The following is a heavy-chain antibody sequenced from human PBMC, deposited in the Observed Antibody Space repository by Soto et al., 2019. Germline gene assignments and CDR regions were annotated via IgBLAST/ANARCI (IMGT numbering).Heavy chain of an antibody. CDR2: INPSGGST. Sequence: QVQLVQSGAEVKKPGASVKVSCKASGYTFTSYYMHWVRQAPGQGLEWMGIINPSGGSTSYAQKFQGRVTMTRDTSTSTVYMELSSLRSEDMAVYYCARYFSNGGGIDYWGQGTLVTVSS. CDR3: ARYFSNGGGIDY. V-gene: IGHV1-46*01. CDR1: GYTFTSYY. D-gene: IGHD2-2*01. J-gene: IGHJ4*02.